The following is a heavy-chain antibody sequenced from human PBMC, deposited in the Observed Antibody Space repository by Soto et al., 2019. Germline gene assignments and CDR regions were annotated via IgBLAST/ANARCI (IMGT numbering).Heavy chain of an antibody. J-gene: IGHJ2*01. CDR1: GGSISSSHW. D-gene: IGHD2-15*01. CDR2: IYRSGST. Sequence: QVQLQESGPGLLKPSGTLSLTCAVSGGSISSSHWYTWVRQPPGKGLEWIGEIYRSGSTNYSPSLKSRVTISRDESKHLVSLNLNSVTAADTAVYYCARNVVSVRYVDLWGRGTLVTVS. CDR3: ARNVVSVRYVDL. V-gene: IGHV4-4*02.